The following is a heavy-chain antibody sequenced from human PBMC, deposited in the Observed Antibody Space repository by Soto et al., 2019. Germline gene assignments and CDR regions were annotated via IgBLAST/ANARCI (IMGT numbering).Heavy chain of an antibody. D-gene: IGHD5-18*01. CDR1: GFTFSSYS. V-gene: IGHV3-48*02. CDR3: RIQLWLRDAFDI. J-gene: IGHJ3*02. Sequence: GGSLRLSCAASGFTFSSYSMNWVRQAPGKWLEWVSYISSSSSTIYYADSVKGRFTISRDNAKNSLYLQMNSLRDEDTAVYYCRIQLWLRDAFDIWGQGTMVTVSS. CDR2: ISSSSSTI.